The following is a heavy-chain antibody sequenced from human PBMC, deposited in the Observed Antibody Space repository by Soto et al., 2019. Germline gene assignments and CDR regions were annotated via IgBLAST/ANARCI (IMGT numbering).Heavy chain of an antibody. D-gene: IGHD2-15*01. J-gene: IGHJ4*02. CDR2: INAGNGNT. CDR1: GYTFTSYT. V-gene: IGHV1-3*01. CDR3: ARTLVVVVDGVRALGY. Sequence: QVQLVQSGAEVKKPGASVKVSCKTSGYTFTSYTMHWVRQAPGQGLEWMGWINAGNGNTQSSQKFQDRVTISRDTSASTVYMELTSLRSEDTAVYYCARTLVVVVDGVRALGYWGQGTLVTVSS.